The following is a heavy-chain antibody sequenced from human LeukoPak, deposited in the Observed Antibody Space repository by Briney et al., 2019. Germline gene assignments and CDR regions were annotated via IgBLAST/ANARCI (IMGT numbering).Heavy chain of an antibody. CDR1: GVSFNDYY. Sequence: SETLSLACAVSGVSFNDYYWSWVRQTPGKGLEWIGEINHSGYTNDSPSLKSRVTLSIDTSRKQFSLNLRSVTVADTGIYYCTRMTAGHDYWGQGTLVTVSS. D-gene: IGHD2-21*02. CDR3: TRMTAGHDY. CDR2: INHSGYT. J-gene: IGHJ4*02. V-gene: IGHV4-34*01.